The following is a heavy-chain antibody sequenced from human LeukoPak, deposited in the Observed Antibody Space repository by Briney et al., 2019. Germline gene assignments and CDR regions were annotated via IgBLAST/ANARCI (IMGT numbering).Heavy chain of an antibody. J-gene: IGHJ4*02. CDR1: GGTFSCSA. D-gene: IGHD1-1*01. V-gene: IGHV3-73*01. CDR2: IRSKANSYAT. CDR3: GTDY. Sequence: GVSLRLSGAASGGTFSCSAMHWVRQASGKGLEWVGRIRSKANSYATAYAASVKGRFTISRDDSKNTAYLQMNSLKTEDPAVYYCGTDYWGQGTLVTVSS.